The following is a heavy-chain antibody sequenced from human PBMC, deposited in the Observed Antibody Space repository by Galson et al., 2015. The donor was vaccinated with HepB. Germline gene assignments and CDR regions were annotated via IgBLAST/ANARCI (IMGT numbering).Heavy chain of an antibody. CDR1: GFTFTSSA. J-gene: IGHJ3*02. CDR3: AADPPIAAAGHDAFDI. CDR2: IVVGSGNT. Sequence: SVKVSCKASGFTFTSSAMQWVRQARGQRLEWIGWIVVGSGNTNYAQKFQERVTVTRDMSTSTAYMELSSLRSEDTAVYYCAADPPIAAAGHDAFDIWVQGTMVTASS. D-gene: IGHD6-13*01. V-gene: IGHV1-58*02.